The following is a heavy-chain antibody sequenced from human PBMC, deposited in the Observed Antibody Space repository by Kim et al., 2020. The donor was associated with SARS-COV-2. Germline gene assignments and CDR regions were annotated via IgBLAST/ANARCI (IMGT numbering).Heavy chain of an antibody. V-gene: IGHV4-59*01. CDR3: AKSYSTAWFSLDF. D-gene: IGHD1-26*01. CDR1: DAYISRYY. Sequence: SETLSLTCTVSDAYISRYYWSWIRQSPGKGLEWIGYIFYSGSTRYNPSFKSRVTISEDPSKRQFSLRLTSLTPADTSIYYCAKSYSTAWFSLDFWGPGILGTVSS. J-gene: IGHJ4*02. CDR2: IFYSGST.